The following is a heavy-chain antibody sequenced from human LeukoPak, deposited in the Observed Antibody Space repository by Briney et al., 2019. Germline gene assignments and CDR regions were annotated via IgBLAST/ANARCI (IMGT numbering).Heavy chain of an antibody. CDR3: AASGYDYDYYYYMDV. Sequence: GGSLRLSCVASGFTISHYEMNWVRQAQGKGLEWVSYISSSSSTIYYADSVERRFTISRNNAKNSLYLQMNRLRAEDTAVYYCAASGYDYDYYYYMDVWGKGTTVTVSS. D-gene: IGHD5-12*01. CDR1: GFTISHYE. V-gene: IGHV3-48*03. CDR2: ISSSSSTI. J-gene: IGHJ6*03.